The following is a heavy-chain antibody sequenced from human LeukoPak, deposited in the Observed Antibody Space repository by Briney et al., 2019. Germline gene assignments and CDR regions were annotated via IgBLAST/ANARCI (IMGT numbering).Heavy chain of an antibody. CDR1: GFTFSSYA. D-gene: IGHD3-22*01. V-gene: IGHV3-30-3*01. CDR3: TRIFYDSSGYYFDY. Sequence: PGRSLRLSCAASGFTFSSYAMHWVRQAPGKGLEWVAVISYDGSNEYYADSVKGRFTISRDNSKNTLYLQMNSLRAEDTAVYYCTRIFYDSSGYYFDYWGQGTLVTVSS. CDR2: ISYDGSNE. J-gene: IGHJ4*02.